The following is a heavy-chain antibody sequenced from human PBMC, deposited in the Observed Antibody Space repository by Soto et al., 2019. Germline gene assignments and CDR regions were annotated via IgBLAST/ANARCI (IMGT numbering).Heavy chain of an antibody. CDR1: GFTFSNFW. CDR2: IKSDGSST. Sequence: GGSLRLSCTASGFTFSNFWMHWVRQAPGEGLVWVSGIKSDGSSTSYADSVKGRVTISRDNAKNTLHLQMNSLRAEDAAMYYCVLMGTLYNGTWYVMAFDYWGQGTLVTVSS. D-gene: IGHD6-13*01. V-gene: IGHV3-74*01. CDR3: VLMGTLYNGTWYVMAFDY. J-gene: IGHJ4*02.